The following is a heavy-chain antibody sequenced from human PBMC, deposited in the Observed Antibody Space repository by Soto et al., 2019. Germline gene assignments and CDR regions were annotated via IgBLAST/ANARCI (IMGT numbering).Heavy chain of an antibody. D-gene: IGHD2-15*01. Sequence: ASVKVSCKASGYTFTGYYMHWVRQAPGQGLEWMGWINPNSGGTNYAQKFQGWVTMTRDTSISTAYMELSRLRSDDTAVYYCARGSICSGGSCYSPPDYYYGMDFWGQGTTVTVAS. J-gene: IGHJ6*02. CDR2: INPNSGGT. CDR3: ARGSICSGGSCYSPPDYYYGMDF. V-gene: IGHV1-2*04. CDR1: GYTFTGYY.